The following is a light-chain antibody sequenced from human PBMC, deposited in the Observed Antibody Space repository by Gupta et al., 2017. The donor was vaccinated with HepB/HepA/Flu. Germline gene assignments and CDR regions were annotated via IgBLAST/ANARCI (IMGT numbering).Light chain of an antibody. CDR3: RRTNRCREEL. CDR1: SRDVGRYNY. V-gene: IGLV2-14*03. CDR2: AAI. J-gene: IGLJ2*01. Sequence: SALTQPASVSLSPGQSITISCTGTSRDVGRYNYVPWYQQNPGQAPRLIIYAAIYRHSGVSERFSGSKYGHKASLSLSGIQSEDEAEYYCRRTNRCREELLGGGTRLTVL.